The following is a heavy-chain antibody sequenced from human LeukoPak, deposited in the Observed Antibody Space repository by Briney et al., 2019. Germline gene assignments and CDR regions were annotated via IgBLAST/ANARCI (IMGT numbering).Heavy chain of an antibody. CDR2: ISSSGSTI. J-gene: IGHJ6*03. D-gene: IGHD2/OR15-2a*01. CDR1: GFTFSDYY. CDR3: ARGNRQDYYYHYYMDV. Sequence: PGGSLRLSCAASGFTFSDYYMSWIRQAPGKGLEWVSYISSSGSTIYYADSVKGRFTISRDNAKNSLYLQMNSLRAEDTAVYYCARGNRQDYYYHYYMDVWGKGTTVTVSS. V-gene: IGHV3-11*04.